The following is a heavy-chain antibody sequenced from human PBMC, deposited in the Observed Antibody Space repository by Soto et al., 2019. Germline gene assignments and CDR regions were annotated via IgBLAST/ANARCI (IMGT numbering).Heavy chain of an antibody. Sequence: SETLSLTCIVSGDSVTSGSCYWTWPRRPPGKGLEWIGYISYTGRTKYNPSLQSRVTISVDTSKNDFSLNLSSVTAADTAVYFCAREWGLLPYYVMNVWGHGTAVTVSS. CDR1: GDSVTSGSCY. CDR3: AREWGLLPYYVMNV. CDR2: ISYTGRT. D-gene: IGHD7-27*01. J-gene: IGHJ6*02. V-gene: IGHV4-61*03.